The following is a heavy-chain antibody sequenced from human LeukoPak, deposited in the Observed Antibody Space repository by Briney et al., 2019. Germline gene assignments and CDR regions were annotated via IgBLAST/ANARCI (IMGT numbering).Heavy chain of an antibody. D-gene: IGHD5-18*01. Sequence: PGGSLRLSCAASGFTFSSYEMNWVRQAPGKGLEWDSYISSSGSTIYYADSVKGRFTISRDNAKNSLYLQMNSLRAEDTAVYYCARVGYGPNWFDPWGQGTLVTVSS. CDR3: ARVGYGPNWFDP. CDR1: GFTFSSYE. J-gene: IGHJ5*02. V-gene: IGHV3-48*03. CDR2: ISSSGSTI.